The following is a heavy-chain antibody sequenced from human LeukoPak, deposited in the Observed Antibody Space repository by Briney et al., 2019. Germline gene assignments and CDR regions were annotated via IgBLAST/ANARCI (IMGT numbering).Heavy chain of an antibody. CDR1: GGLLSSSSHY. D-gene: IGHD4-11*01. CDR3: ARVGARVTYYYYYMDV. V-gene: IGHV4-39*07. CDR2: IYSSGSA. J-gene: IGHJ6*03. Sequence: SETLSLTCTVSGGLLSSSSHYWGWIRQPPGKGLEWIGRIYSSGSANYNPSLRSRVTMSVDTSKNQFSLKLSSVTAADTAVYYCARVGARVTYYYYYMDVWGKGTTVTVSS.